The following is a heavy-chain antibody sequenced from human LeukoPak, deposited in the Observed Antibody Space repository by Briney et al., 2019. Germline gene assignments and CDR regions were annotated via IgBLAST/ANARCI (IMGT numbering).Heavy chain of an antibody. CDR1: GYSISSGYY. CDR3: ARAFMIPYHWFDP. D-gene: IGHD3-3*01. Sequence: SETLSLTCAVSGYSISSGYYWGWIRQPPGKGLEWIGSIYHSGSTYYNPSLKSRVTISVDTSKNPFSLKLSSVTAADTAVYYCARAFMIPYHWFDPWGQGTLVTVSS. V-gene: IGHV4-38-2*01. J-gene: IGHJ5*02. CDR2: IYHSGST.